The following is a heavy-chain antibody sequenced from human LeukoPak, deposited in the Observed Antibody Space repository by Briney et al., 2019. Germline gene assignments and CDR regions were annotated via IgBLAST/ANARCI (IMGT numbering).Heavy chain of an antibody. Sequence: PGGSLRLSCAASGFTFSNYAMHWVRQAPGKGLEWVAVISYDGSKKYYADSVKARFTISRENSKNTLYLQINSLRAEDTAVYYCARDDESGYSYVIDYWGQGILVTVSS. CDR2: ISYDGSKK. D-gene: IGHD5-18*01. J-gene: IGHJ4*02. CDR1: GFTFSNYA. CDR3: ARDDESGYSYVIDY. V-gene: IGHV3-30-3*01.